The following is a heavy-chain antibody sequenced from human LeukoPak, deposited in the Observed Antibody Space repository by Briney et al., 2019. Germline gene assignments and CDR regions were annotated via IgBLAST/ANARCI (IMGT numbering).Heavy chain of an antibody. J-gene: IGHJ3*02. CDR3: ARDQEYSSSSGAFDI. D-gene: IGHD6-6*01. CDR1: GGTFSSYA. V-gene: IGHV1-69*13. Sequence: SVKVSCKASGGTFSSYAISWVRQAPGQGLEWMGGIIPIFGTANYAQKFQGRVTITADESTSTAYMELSSQRSEDTAVYYCARDQEYSSSSGAFDIWGQGTMVTVSS. CDR2: IIPIFGTA.